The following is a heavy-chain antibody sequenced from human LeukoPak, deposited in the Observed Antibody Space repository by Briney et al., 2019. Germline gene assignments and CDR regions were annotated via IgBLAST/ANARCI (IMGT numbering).Heavy chain of an antibody. D-gene: IGHD6-13*01. CDR2: MNPNSGNT. CDR1: GYTLTSYD. Sequence: ASVKVSCKASGYTLTSYDINWVRQATGQGLEWMGWMNPNSGNTGYARKFQGRVTMTRNTSISTAYMELSSLRSEDTAVYYCAAGIAAAGTFYWGQGTLVTVSS. V-gene: IGHV1-8*01. CDR3: AAGIAAAGTFY. J-gene: IGHJ4*02.